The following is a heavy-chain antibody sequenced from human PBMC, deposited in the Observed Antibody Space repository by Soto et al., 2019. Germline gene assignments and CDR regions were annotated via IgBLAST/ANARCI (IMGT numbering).Heavy chain of an antibody. CDR1: GASISSSSYF. D-gene: IGHD2-21*02. CDR2: IYYSGST. CDR3: ARQRVVVLTAIGSPEVEH. J-gene: IGHJ4*02. Sequence: PSETLSLTCTVTGASISSSSYFWGWIRQPPGKGLEWIGSIYYSGSTYYNPSLKSRVTISADTSKNQFSLKLSSVTAADTAVYYCARQRVVVLTAIGSPEVEHCGQGTRVTVPS. V-gene: IGHV4-39*01.